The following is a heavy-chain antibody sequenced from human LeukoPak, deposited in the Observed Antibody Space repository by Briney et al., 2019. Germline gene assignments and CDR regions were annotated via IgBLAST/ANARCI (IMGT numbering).Heavy chain of an antibody. CDR1: GGSFSGYY. J-gene: IGHJ6*02. D-gene: IGHD1-7*01. CDR2: INHSGST. V-gene: IGHV4-34*01. Sequence: SETLSLTCAVYGGSFSGYYWSWIRQPPGKGLEWIGEINHSGSTNYNPSLKSRVTISVDTSKNQFSLKLSPVTAADTAVYYCARYSELVNYYYYYGMDVWGQGTTVTVSS. CDR3: ARYSELVNYYYYYGMDV.